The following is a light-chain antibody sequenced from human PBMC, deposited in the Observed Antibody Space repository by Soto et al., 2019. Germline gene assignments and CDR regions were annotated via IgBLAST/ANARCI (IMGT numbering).Light chain of an antibody. V-gene: IGLV8-61*01. J-gene: IGLJ3*02. CDR2: STH. CDR1: SGSVSTSYY. Sequence: QTVVTQEPSVSVSPGVTVTLTCGLSSGSVSTSYYPSWYQQTPGQAPRTLIYSTHTRSSGVPDRFSGSILGNKAALTITGAQADDESDYSCVLYMGSGIWVFGGGPKLPVL. CDR3: VLYMGSGIWV.